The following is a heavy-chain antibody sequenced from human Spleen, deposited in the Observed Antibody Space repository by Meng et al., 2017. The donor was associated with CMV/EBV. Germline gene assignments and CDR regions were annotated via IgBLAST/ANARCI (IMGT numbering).Heavy chain of an antibody. CDR1: GFIFSSYA. J-gene: IGHJ4*02. D-gene: IGHD1-1*01. CDR2: ISYDGSNK. V-gene: IGHV3-30*14. CDR3: ARGTTY. Sequence: GGSLRLSCAASGFIFSSYAMHWVRQAPGKGLEWVAVISYDGSNKYYADSVKGRFTISRDNSKNTLYLQMNSLRAEDTAVYYCARGTTYWGQGTLVTVSS.